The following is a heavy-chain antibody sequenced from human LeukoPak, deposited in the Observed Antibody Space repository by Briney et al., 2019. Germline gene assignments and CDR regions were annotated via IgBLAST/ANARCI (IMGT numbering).Heavy chain of an antibody. D-gene: IGHD4-17*01. J-gene: IGHJ3*02. CDR1: GYTFTGYY. V-gene: IGHV1-2*04. CDR2: INPNSGGT. CDR3: ARTRVGTVWRDAFDI. Sequence: EXSVKVSCKASGYTFTGYYMHWVRQAPGQGLEWMGWINPNSGGTNYAQKFQGWVTMTRDTSISTAYMELSRLRSDDTAVYYCARTRVGTVWRDAFDIWGQGTMVTVSS.